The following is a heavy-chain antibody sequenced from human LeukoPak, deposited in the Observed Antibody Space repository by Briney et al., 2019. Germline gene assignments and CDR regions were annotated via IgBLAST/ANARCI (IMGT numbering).Heavy chain of an antibody. D-gene: IGHD4-17*01. CDR2: IYDSGNI. Sequence: SETLSLTCTVSGDSISGYYWNWIRQPPGKGLEWIGYIYDSGNINYNPSLKSRVTMSVDTSQNQFSLKLYSVTAADTAVYYCARVSYGSFDYWGQGTLVTVSS. J-gene: IGHJ4*02. CDR3: ARVSYGSFDY. CDR1: GDSISGYY. V-gene: IGHV4-59*01.